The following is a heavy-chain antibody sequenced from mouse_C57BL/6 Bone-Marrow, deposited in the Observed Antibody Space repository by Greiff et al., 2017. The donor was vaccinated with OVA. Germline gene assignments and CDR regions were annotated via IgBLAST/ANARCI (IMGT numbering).Heavy chain of an antibody. CDR3: ARDPYGYDRGRYFDV. D-gene: IGHD2-2*01. CDR2: IDPSDSYT. Sequence: QVQLQQPGAELVKPGASVKLSCKASGYTFTSYWMQWVKQRPGQGLEWIGEIDPSDSYTNYNQKFKGKATLTVDTSSSTAYMPLSSLTSEDSAVYYCARDPYGYDRGRYFDVWGTGTTVTVSS. V-gene: IGHV1-50*01. CDR1: GYTFTSYW. J-gene: IGHJ1*03.